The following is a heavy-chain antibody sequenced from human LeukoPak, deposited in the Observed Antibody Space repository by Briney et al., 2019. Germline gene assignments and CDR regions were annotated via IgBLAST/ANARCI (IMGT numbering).Heavy chain of an antibody. CDR2: IIPIFGTA. V-gene: IGHV1-69*13. CDR3: ARESSFDFWGGSSYYFDY. J-gene: IGHJ4*02. Sequence: SVKVSCKASGGTFSSYAISWVRQAPGQGLEWMGGIIPIFGTANYAQKFQGRVTITADESTSTAYMELSSLRSEDTAVYYCARESSFDFWGGSSYYFDYWGQGTLVTVSS. D-gene: IGHD3-3*01. CDR1: GGTFSSYA.